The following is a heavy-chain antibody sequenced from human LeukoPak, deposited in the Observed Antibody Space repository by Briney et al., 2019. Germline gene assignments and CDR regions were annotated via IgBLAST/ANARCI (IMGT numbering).Heavy chain of an antibody. V-gene: IGHV1-69*13. CDR1: GGTFSSYA. Sequence: SVKVSCKASGGTFSSYAISWVRQAPGQGLEWMGGIIPIFGTANYAQKFQGRVTITADESTSTAYMELSSLRSEDTAVYYCARVAAAGSPPIDYWGQGTLVTVSS. CDR2: IIPIFGTA. J-gene: IGHJ4*02. CDR3: ARVAAAGSPPIDY. D-gene: IGHD6-13*01.